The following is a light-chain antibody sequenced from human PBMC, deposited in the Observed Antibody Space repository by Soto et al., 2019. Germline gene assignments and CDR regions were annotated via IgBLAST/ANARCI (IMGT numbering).Light chain of an antibody. CDR1: SSDVGGYNY. CDR3: RSYTSSSTLMV. J-gene: IGLJ2*01. Sequence: QSVLTQPASVSGSPGQSITISCTGTSSDVGGYNYVYWYQQHPGKAPKLMIYDVSNRPSGVSNRFSGSKSGNTSSLTSSGLQAEDEADYYCRSYTSSSTLMVFGGGTQLTVL. V-gene: IGLV2-14*01. CDR2: DVS.